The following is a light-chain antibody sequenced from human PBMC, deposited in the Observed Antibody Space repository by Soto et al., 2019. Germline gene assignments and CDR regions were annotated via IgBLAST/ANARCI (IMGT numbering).Light chain of an antibody. CDR2: EVS. Sequence: QSALTQPPSASGSPRQSVTISCTGTSSDVGGYNYVSWYQQHPGKGPKLIIYEVSKRPSGVPDRFSGSKSGNTASLSVSGLQAEDEADYFCSSYAGSTNLLFGGGTQLTVL. V-gene: IGLV2-8*01. CDR1: SSDVGGYNY. CDR3: SSYAGSTNLL. J-gene: IGLJ2*01.